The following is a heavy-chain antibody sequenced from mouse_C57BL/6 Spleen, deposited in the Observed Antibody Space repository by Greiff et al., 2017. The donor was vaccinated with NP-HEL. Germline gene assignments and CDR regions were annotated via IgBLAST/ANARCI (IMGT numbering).Heavy chain of an antibody. CDR1: GYSITSGYY. CDR2: ISYDGSN. D-gene: IGHD4-1*01. Sequence: ESGPGLMKPSQSLSLTCSVTGYSITSGYYWNWIRQFPGNKLEWMGYISYDGSNNYNPSLKNRISITRDTSKNQFFLKLNSVTTEDTATYYCARDSTGTGAWFAYWGQGTLVTVSA. CDR3: ARDSTGTGAWFAY. V-gene: IGHV3-6*01. J-gene: IGHJ3*01.